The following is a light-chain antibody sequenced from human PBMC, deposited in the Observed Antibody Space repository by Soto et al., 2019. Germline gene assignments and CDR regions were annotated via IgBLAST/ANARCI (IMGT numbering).Light chain of an antibody. CDR3: QHLNTYPLT. V-gene: IGKV1-9*01. CDR2: AAS. Sequence: DIQLTQSPSFLSASVGDRVTITCRASQDISSYLAWYQQKPGKAPKLLIYAASTLQSGVPSRFSGSVSGTEFTLTISSLQPEDFATYYCQHLNTYPLTFGGGTKVEIK. J-gene: IGKJ4*01. CDR1: QDISSY.